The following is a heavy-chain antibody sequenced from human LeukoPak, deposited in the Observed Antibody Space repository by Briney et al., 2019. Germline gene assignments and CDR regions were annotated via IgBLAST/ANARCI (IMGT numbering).Heavy chain of an antibody. V-gene: IGHV4-59*01. Sequence: SETLSLTCTVSGGSISSYYWSWIRQPPGKGLEWIGYIYYSGSTNYNPSLKSRVTISVDTSKNQFSLKLSSVTAADTAVYYCARSTYYYDSSGYYFAWYYFDYWGQGTLVTVSS. CDR3: ARSTYYYDSSGYYFAWYYFDY. J-gene: IGHJ4*02. CDR2: IYYSGST. CDR1: GGSISSYY. D-gene: IGHD3-22*01.